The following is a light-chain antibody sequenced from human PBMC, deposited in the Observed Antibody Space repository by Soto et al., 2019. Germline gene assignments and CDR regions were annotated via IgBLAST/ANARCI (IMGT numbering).Light chain of an antibody. CDR3: HQRSSWPPT. V-gene: IGKV3-11*01. CDR1: QSVGNF. J-gene: IGKJ2*01. Sequence: EVVLTQSPATLSLSLGERATISCRASQSVGNFLAWFQQKPGQAPRLLIYDASSRATGIPARFSGSGSGTDFTLTSGSLQPEDFALYFCHQRSSWPPTFGQGTKLEI. CDR2: DAS.